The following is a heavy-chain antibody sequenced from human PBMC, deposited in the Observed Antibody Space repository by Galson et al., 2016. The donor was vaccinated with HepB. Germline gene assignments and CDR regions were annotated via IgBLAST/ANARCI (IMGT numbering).Heavy chain of an antibody. D-gene: IGHD3-22*01. CDR1: GGSMSSYY. Sequence: ETLSLTCTVSGGSMSSYYWTWIRRPPGKGLEWIGYMYYSGGSNYNPSLKSRVTISVDTSKNQFSLKLTSVTAADTAVYYCARGLGINYYDSSGYVYWGQGTLVTVSS. CDR3: ARGLGINYYDSSGYVY. J-gene: IGHJ4*02. CDR2: MYYSGGS. V-gene: IGHV4-59*01.